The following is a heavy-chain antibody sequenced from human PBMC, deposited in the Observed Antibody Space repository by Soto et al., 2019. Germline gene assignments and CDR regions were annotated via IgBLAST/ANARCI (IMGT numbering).Heavy chain of an antibody. V-gene: IGHV3-30*18. CDR2: ISYDGSNK. J-gene: IGHJ4*02. CDR3: AKVAVISYYYDSSGYYPTPNDY. CDR1: GFIVSSYG. D-gene: IGHD3-22*01. Sequence: GCSLRLSCASSGFIVSSYGMHWVRQAPGKGLEWVAVISYDGSNKYYADSVKGRFTISRDNSKNTLYLQMNSLRAEDTAVYYCAKVAVISYYYDSSGYYPTPNDYWGQGTLVTVSS.